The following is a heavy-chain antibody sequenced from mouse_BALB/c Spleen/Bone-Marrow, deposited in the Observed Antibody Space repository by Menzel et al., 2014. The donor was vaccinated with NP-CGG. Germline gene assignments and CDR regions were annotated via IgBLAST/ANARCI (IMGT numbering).Heavy chain of an antibody. CDR2: INPYNDGT. J-gene: IGHJ4*01. D-gene: IGHD1-1*01. CDR3: ARRPSFYGSSYGAMDY. V-gene: IGHV1-14*01. Sequence: EVKLVESGPELVKPGASVKMSCKASGYTFTNYVMHWVKQKPGQGLEWIGYINPYNDGTKYNEKFKGKATLTSDKSSGTAYMEHSSLTSEDSAVYYCARRPSFYGSSYGAMDYWGQGTSVTVSS. CDR1: GYTFTNYV.